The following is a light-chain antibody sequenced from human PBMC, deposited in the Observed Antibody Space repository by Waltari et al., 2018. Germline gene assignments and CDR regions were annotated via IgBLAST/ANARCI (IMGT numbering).Light chain of an antibody. CDR1: QSVSSN. CDR3: QQYNNWPPYT. CDR2: GAY. V-gene: IGKV3-15*01. Sequence: EIVMTQSPATLSVSPGATASLSCRASQSVSSNLAWYQQKPGQAPRLLIYGAYTRATGIPARFSGSGSGTEFTLTISSLQSEDFAVYYCQQYNNWPPYTFGQGTKLEIK. J-gene: IGKJ2*01.